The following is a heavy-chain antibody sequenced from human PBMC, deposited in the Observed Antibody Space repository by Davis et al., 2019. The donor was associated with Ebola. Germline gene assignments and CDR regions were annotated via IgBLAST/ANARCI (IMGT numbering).Heavy chain of an antibody. CDR2: IYYTGNT. CDR1: GGSISDRNYY. Sequence: PSETLSLTCTVSGGSISDRNYYWGWIRQPPGEGLEWIASIYYTGNTYHNPALKSRVRIFVDPSKNQFSLKLSSVTAADTAVYFCVRRRITGTSPWFDPWGHGALVTVSS. D-gene: IGHD1/OR15-1a*01. J-gene: IGHJ5*02. V-gene: IGHV4-39*01. CDR3: VRRRITGTSPWFDP.